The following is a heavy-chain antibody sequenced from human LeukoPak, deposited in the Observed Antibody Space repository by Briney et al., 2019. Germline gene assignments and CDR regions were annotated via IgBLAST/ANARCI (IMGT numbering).Heavy chain of an antibody. J-gene: IGHJ6*04. D-gene: IGHD3-10*01. CDR1: GGSISSGGYS. V-gene: IGHV4-30-2*01. CDR3: ARDTAYGSGSYTPDYYGMDV. CDR2: IYNSGST. Sequence: TSETLSLTCAVSGGSISSGGYSWSWIRQPPGKGLEWIGCIYNSGSTYYNPSLKSRVTISVDRSKNQFSLKLSSVTAADTAVYYCARDTAYGSGSYTPDYYGMDVWGKGTTVTVSS.